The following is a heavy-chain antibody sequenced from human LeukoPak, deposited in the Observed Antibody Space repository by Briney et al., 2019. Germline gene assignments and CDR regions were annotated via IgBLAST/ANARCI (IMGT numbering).Heavy chain of an antibody. J-gene: IGHJ6*03. Sequence: PSETLSLTCAVYGGSFSGYYWSWIRQPPGKGLEWIGEINHSGSTNYNPSLKSRVTISVDTSKNQFSLKLSSVTAADTAVYYCARRGAPRRNYYYYYMDVWGKGTTVTISS. CDR1: GGSFSGYY. D-gene: IGHD3-10*01. CDR2: INHSGST. CDR3: ARRGAPRRNYYYYYMDV. V-gene: IGHV4-34*01.